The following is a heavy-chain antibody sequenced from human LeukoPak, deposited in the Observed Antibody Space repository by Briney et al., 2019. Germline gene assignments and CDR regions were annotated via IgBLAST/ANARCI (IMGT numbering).Heavy chain of an antibody. Sequence: ASVKVSCKASGYTFTSYGISWVRQAPGQGLEWMGWISAYNGNTNYAQKLQGRVTMTTDTSMSTAYMELRSLRSDDTAVYYCARDQSYYDILTGYSKLLDYWGQGTLVTVSS. CDR3: ARDQSYYDILTGYSKLLDY. CDR1: GYTFTSYG. CDR2: ISAYNGNT. J-gene: IGHJ4*02. V-gene: IGHV1-18*01. D-gene: IGHD3-9*01.